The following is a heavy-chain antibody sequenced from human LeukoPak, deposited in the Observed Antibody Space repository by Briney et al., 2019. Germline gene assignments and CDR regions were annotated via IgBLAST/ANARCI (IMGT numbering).Heavy chain of an antibody. CDR2: ISSSGSTI. Sequence: GGSLRLSCAASGFTFRTYAVDWVRQAPGKGLEWVSYISSSGSTIYYADSVKGRFTISRDNAKNSLYLQMNSLRAEDTAVYYCARDDKGSSWYYYYGMDVWGQGTTVTVSS. V-gene: IGHV3-48*03. J-gene: IGHJ6*02. CDR1: GFTFRTYA. D-gene: IGHD6-13*01. CDR3: ARDDKGSSWYYYYGMDV.